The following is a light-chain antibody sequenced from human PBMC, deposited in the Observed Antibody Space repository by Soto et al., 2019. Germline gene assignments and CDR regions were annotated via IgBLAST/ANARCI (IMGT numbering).Light chain of an antibody. J-gene: IGKJ1*01. CDR2: GES. Sequence: DIRMTQSPSSLSASAGDRVTITCRASQNINTYLNWYQQKPGKAPNILIYGESNLQSGVPSRFSGSGSGTELTLTITNLNPEDFATFYCQQTYNTPQTCGHGTKVDIK. V-gene: IGKV1-39*01. CDR1: QNINTY. CDR3: QQTYNTPQT.